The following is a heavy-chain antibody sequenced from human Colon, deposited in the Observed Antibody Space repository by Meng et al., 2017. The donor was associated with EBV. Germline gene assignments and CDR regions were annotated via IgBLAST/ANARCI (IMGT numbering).Heavy chain of an antibody. CDR2: INHVGST. Sequence: QVQLQQWGAVLLKPSETLSLTCTVYGGSFSDSYWTWIRQPPGKGLEWIGEINHVGSTTYNPSLKSRVTISVDTSKNQFSLKLSSVTAADAAVYYCASSDCSGGTCYLDCWGQGTLVTVSS. J-gene: IGHJ4*02. CDR3: ASSDCSGGTCYLDC. V-gene: IGHV4-34*01. CDR1: GGSFSDSY. D-gene: IGHD2-15*01.